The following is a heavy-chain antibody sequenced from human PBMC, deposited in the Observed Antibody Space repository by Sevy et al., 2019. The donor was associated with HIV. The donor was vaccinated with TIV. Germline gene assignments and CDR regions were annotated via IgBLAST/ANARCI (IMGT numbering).Heavy chain of an antibody. V-gene: IGHV1-18*01. CDR1: GYTLSTSG. CDR3: ARVNYDFSNGYDFANWFDP. D-gene: IGHD3-3*01. Sequence: APVKVSCKASGYTLSTSGITWVRQAPGQGLEWVGWSNPNHDPDYAQSLQGRLTMTTDTSTSTAYMELRSLTSGDTAVYYCARVNYDFSNGYDFANWFDPWGQGTLVTVSS. J-gene: IGHJ5*02. CDR2: SNPNHDP.